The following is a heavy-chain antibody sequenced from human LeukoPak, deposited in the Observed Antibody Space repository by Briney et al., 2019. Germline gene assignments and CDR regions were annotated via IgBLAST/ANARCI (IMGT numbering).Heavy chain of an antibody. CDR3: ARGGYSSGWNNYFDY. CDR1: GGSISSYY. V-gene: IGHV4-59*01. Sequence: SETLSLTCTVSGGSISSYYWSWIRQPPGKGPEWIGYIYYSGSTNYNPSLKSRLTISVDTSKNQFSLRLNSVTPADTAVYYCARGGYSSGWNNYFDYWGQGTQVTVSS. J-gene: IGHJ4*02. D-gene: IGHD6-25*01. CDR2: IYYSGST.